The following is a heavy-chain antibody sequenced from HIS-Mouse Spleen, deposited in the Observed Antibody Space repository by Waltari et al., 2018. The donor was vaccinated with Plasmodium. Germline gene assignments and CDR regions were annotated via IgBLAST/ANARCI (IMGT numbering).Heavy chain of an antibody. CDR1: GITFSSYS. CDR3: ARDHNWNYDY. V-gene: IGHV3-21*01. D-gene: IGHD1-7*01. CDR2: ISSHSSYK. Sequence: EVQLVESGGGLVKPGGSLRLSCAASGITFSSYSLNWVRQAPGKGLEWGSSISSHSSYKYYADAVKGRFTISRDNAKNSLYLQMNSLRAEDTAVYYCARDHNWNYDYWGQGTLVTVSS. J-gene: IGHJ4*02.